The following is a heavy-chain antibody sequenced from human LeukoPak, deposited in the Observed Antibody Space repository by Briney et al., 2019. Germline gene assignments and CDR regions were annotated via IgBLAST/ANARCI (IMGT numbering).Heavy chain of an antibody. CDR2: IYHSGST. J-gene: IGHJ4*02. CDR1: GGSISSGGYY. CDR3: ARRGIAAR. D-gene: IGHD6-6*01. Sequence: PSQTLSLTCTVSGGSISSGGYYWRWIRQPPGKGLEWIGYIYHSGSTYYNPSLKSRVTISVDRSKNQFSLKLSSVTAADTAVYYCARRGIAARWGQGTLVTVSS. V-gene: IGHV4-30-2*01.